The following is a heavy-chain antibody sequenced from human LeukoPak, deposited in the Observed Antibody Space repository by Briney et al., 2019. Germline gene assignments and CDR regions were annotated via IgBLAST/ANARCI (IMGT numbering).Heavy chain of an antibody. Sequence: PSETLSLTCTVSGDFITAYYWSWIRQPPGKGLEWIGYVYYSGSAEYNPSLRSRVTISLEMSKHQFSLNLTSVTAADTAVYYCASNTGTVFDYWGQGALVTVSS. D-gene: IGHD7-27*01. CDR3: ASNTGTVFDY. CDR1: GDFITAYY. J-gene: IGHJ4*02. CDR2: VYYSGSA. V-gene: IGHV4-59*01.